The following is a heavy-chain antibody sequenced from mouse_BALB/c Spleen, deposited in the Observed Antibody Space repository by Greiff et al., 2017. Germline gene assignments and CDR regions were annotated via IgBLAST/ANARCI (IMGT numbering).Heavy chain of an antibody. CDR3: ARDPSNWDGWYFDV. J-gene: IGHJ1*01. D-gene: IGHD4-1*01. Sequence: EVQGVESGGGLVQPGGSLRLSCATSGFTFTDYYMSWVRQPPGKALEWLGFIRNKANGYTTEYSASVKGRFTISRDNSQSILYLQMNTLRAEDSATYYCARDPSNWDGWYFDVWGAGTTVTVSS. CDR2: IRNKANGYTT. CDR1: GFTFTDYY. V-gene: IGHV7-3*02.